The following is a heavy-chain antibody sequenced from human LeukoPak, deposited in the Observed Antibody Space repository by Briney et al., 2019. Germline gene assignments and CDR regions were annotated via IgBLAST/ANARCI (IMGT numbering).Heavy chain of an antibody. Sequence: SQTLSLTCAISGDSVSSNSAAWNWIRQSPSRGLEWLGRTYYRSKWYNDYAASVKSRITINPDTSKNQFSLQLNSVTAADTAVYYCAVRYSGSGSYPYFFDYWGQGTLVTVSS. CDR1: GDSVSSNSAA. D-gene: IGHD3-10*01. J-gene: IGHJ4*02. CDR3: AVRYSGSGSYPYFFDY. V-gene: IGHV6-1*01. CDR2: TYYRSKWYN.